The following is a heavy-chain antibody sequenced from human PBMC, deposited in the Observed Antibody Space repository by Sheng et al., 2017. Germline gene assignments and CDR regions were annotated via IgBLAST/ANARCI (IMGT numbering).Heavy chain of an antibody. J-gene: IGHJ6*03. CDR1: GGSINSYY. V-gene: IGHV4-59*12. D-gene: IGHD1-20*01. CDR2: YTGST. Sequence: QVQLQESGPGLVKPSETLSLTCTVSGGSINSYYWSWIRQPPGKGLQWIGYTGSTNYNPSLKSRLTISVDTSKNQFSLKLTSVTAADMAVYYCARVYNWNYYYYLDVWGQGTTVTVSS. CDR3: ARVYNWNYYYYLDV.